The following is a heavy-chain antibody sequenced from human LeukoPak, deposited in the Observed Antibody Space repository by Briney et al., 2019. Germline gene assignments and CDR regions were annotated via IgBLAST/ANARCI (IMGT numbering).Heavy chain of an antibody. Sequence: GGSLRLSCAASGFTLSSYAMSWVRQAPGKGLEWVSAISGSGGSTYYADSVKGRFTISRDNSKNTLYLQMNSLRAEDTGVYYCAKDLGSGWYDPGYYFDYWGQGTLVTVSS. V-gene: IGHV3-23*01. CDR1: GFTLSSYA. CDR3: AKDLGSGWYDPGYYFDY. J-gene: IGHJ4*02. D-gene: IGHD6-19*01. CDR2: ISGSGGST.